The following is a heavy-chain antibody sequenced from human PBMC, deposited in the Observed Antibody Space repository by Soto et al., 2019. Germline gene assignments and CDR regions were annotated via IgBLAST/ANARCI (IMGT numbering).Heavy chain of an antibody. Sequence: SETLSLTCTVSGGYISTYDWSWIRQPPGKGLEWIGYIYYSGSTNHNPSLKSRVTISLDTSKNQFSLKLSSVTAADTAVYYCARLKAVTGAADWFDPWGQGTLVTVSS. CDR1: GGYISTYD. V-gene: IGHV4-59*08. J-gene: IGHJ5*02. D-gene: IGHD3-10*01. CDR2: IYYSGST. CDR3: ARLKAVTGAADWFDP.